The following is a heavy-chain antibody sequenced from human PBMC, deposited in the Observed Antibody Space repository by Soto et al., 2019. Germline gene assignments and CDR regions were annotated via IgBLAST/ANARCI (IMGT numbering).Heavy chain of an antibody. D-gene: IGHD6-13*01. CDR2: INGGNGDT. CDR1: GYTFSSHA. Sequence: QVQLVQSGAEVKKPGASVKVSCKASGYTFSSHATHWVRQAPGQRLEWMGWINGGNGDTKYSQKFKDRVTITRDTFASTAYMELSSLRSEGTGVYYCARDRWQPVVYFDYWGQGTLVTVSS. CDR3: ARDRWQPVVYFDY. V-gene: IGHV1-3*01. J-gene: IGHJ4*02.